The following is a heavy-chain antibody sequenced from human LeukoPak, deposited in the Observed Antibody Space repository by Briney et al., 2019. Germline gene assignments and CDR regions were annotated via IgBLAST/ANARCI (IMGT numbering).Heavy chain of an antibody. Sequence: ASVKVSCKASGYTFTSYDINWVRQATGQGLEWMGWMNPNSGNTGYAQKFQGRVTMTRNTSISTAYMELGSLRSEDTAVYYCARGYCSSTSCYINSGVLDPWGQGTLVTVSS. CDR2: MNPNSGNT. CDR1: GYTFTSYD. D-gene: IGHD2-2*02. CDR3: ARGYCSSTSCYINSGVLDP. J-gene: IGHJ5*02. V-gene: IGHV1-8*01.